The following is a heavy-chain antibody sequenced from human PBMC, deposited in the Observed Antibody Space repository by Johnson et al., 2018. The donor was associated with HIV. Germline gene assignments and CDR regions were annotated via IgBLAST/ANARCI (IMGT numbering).Heavy chain of an antibody. CDR1: GFTFSSYG. D-gene: IGHD6-13*01. Sequence: QMMLVESGGGVVQPGRSLRLSCAASGFTFSSYGMHWVRQAPGKGLEWVAVISYDGSNKYYADSVKGRFTISRDNSKNTLYLQMNSLRAEDTAVYYCASSSSSWTSDPDDAFDIWGQGTMVTVSS. CDR2: ISYDGSNK. CDR3: ASSSSSWTSDPDDAFDI. V-gene: IGHV3-30*03. J-gene: IGHJ3*02.